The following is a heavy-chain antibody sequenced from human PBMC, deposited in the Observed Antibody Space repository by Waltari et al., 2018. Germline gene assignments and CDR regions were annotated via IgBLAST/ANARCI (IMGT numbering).Heavy chain of an antibody. CDR2: INPSRGGT. CDR3: AREVGLDGYIPWYFDL. Sequence: QVQLVQSGAEVKKPGASVKVSCKASGYTFTGYYMHWVRQAPGRGLGWMVWINPSRGGTNYAQKCQGRGTMTRDTSISTAYMELSRLRSDDTAVYYCAREVGLDGYIPWYFDLWGRGTLVTVSS. J-gene: IGHJ2*01. V-gene: IGHV1-2*02. CDR1: GYTFTGYY. D-gene: IGHD5-12*01.